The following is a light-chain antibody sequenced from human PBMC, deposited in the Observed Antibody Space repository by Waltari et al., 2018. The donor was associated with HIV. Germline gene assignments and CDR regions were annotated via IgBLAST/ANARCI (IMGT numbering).Light chain of an antibody. V-gene: IGLV1-40*01. Sequence: QSVLTQPPSVSGAPGQTVTISCSGSSSNIGDADFDVHWYQQLPGTAPKLLIYGNRIRPSGVPDRFSGSTSGTSASLAITGLQPEDEADYYCQSFDYDSSLTVLFGGGTKLTVL. J-gene: IGLJ2*01. CDR2: GNR. CDR1: SSNIGDADFD. CDR3: QSFDYDSSLTVL.